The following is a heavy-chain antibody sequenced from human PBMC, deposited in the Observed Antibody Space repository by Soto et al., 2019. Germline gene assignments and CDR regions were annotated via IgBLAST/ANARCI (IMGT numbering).Heavy chain of an antibody. CDR1: GYTFTSYA. V-gene: IGHV1-3*05. CDR3: ARETGYYDSSGYYYHGAFDI. J-gene: IGHJ3*02. Sequence: QVQLVQSAAEEKKPGASVKVSCKASGYTFTSYAMHWVRQAPGQRLEWMGWINAGNGNTKYSQKFQGRVTITRDTSASTAYMELSSLRSEDTAVYYCARETGYYDSSGYYYHGAFDIWGQGTMVTVSS. D-gene: IGHD3-22*01. CDR2: INAGNGNT.